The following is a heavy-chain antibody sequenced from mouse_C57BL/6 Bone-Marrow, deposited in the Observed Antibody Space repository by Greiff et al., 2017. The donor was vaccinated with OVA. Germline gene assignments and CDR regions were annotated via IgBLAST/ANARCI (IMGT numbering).Heavy chain of an antibody. Sequence: VQLQQSGAELVRPGASVKLSCTASGFNIKDYYMHWVKQRPEQGLEWIGRIDPEDGDTEYAPKFQGKATMTADTSSNTAYLQLSSLTSEDTAVYYWTTGEGNYGSSSYFDYWGQGTTLTVSS. CDR1: GFNIKDYY. CDR2: IDPEDGDT. CDR3: TTGEGNYGSSSYFDY. J-gene: IGHJ2*01. D-gene: IGHD1-1*01. V-gene: IGHV14-1*01.